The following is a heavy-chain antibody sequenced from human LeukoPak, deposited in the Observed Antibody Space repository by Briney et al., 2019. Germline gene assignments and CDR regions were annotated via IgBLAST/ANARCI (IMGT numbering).Heavy chain of an antibody. CDR1: GFTFSSYS. V-gene: IGHV3-21*01. Sequence: GGSLRLSCAASGFTFSSYSMNWVRQAPGKGLEWVSSISSSSSYIYYADSVKGRFTISRDNAKSSLYLQMNSLRAEDTAVYYCARDQSSSWANWFDPWGRGTLVTVSS. CDR2: ISSSSSYI. CDR3: ARDQSSSWANWFDP. J-gene: IGHJ5*02. D-gene: IGHD6-13*01.